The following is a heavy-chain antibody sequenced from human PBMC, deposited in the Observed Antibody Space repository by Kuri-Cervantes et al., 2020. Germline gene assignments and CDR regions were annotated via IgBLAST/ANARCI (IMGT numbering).Heavy chain of an antibody. V-gene: IGHV4-4*02. CDR1: GGSISSSNW. Sequence: SETLSLTCAVSGGSISSSNWWSWVRQPPGKGLEWIGEIYHSGSTNYNPSLKSRVTISVDTSKNQFSLKLSSVTAADTAVYYCAREGDYGDYYMDVWGKGTTVTVSS. CDR3: AREGDYGDYYMDV. J-gene: IGHJ6*03. CDR2: IYHSGST. D-gene: IGHD4-17*01.